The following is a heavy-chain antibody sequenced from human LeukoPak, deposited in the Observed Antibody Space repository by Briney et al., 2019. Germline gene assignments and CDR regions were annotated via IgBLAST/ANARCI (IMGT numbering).Heavy chain of an antibody. D-gene: IGHD3-22*01. J-gene: IGHJ4*02. V-gene: IGHV3-30*18. Sequence: PGGSLRLSCAASGFLFSAYGMHWVRQAPGKGLEWVAVVSYDGSNKYYAVSVKGRFTISRDNSKNMLYLQMNSLRAEDTAVYYCAKEDSTYYYDSSGYSLFDYWGQGTLVTVSS. CDR3: AKEDSTYYYDSSGYSLFDY. CDR2: VSYDGSNK. CDR1: GFLFSAYG.